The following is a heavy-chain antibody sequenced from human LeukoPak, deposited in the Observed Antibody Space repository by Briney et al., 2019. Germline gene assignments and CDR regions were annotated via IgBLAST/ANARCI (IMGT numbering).Heavy chain of an antibody. J-gene: IGHJ4*02. D-gene: IGHD6-13*01. CDR2: IYSGGST. V-gene: IGHV3-53*01. Sequence: VGSLRPSCAASGFTVSSNYMSWVRQAPGEGLEWVSVIYSGGSTYYADSVKGRFTISRHNSKNTLYLQMNSLRDEDTAVYYCARGLLGFAAEFGYWGQGTLVTVSS. CDR3: ARGLLGFAAEFGY. CDR1: GFTVSSNY.